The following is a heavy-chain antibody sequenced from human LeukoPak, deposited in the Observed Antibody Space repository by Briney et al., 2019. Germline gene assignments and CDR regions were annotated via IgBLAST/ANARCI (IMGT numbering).Heavy chain of an antibody. CDR1: GGSINSGSYY. Sequence: PSETLSLTCTVSGGSINSGSYYWSWIRQPAGKGLEWIGRIYTSGSTNYNPSLKSRVTISVDTSKNQFSLKLSSVTAADTAVYYCARTSYDSSGYLAFDIWGQGTMVTVSS. D-gene: IGHD3-22*01. J-gene: IGHJ3*02. V-gene: IGHV4-61*02. CDR3: ARTSYDSSGYLAFDI. CDR2: IYTSGST.